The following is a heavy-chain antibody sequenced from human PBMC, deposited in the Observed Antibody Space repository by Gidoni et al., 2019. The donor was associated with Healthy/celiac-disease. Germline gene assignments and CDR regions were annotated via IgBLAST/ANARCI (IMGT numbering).Heavy chain of an antibody. V-gene: IGHV3-33*01. CDR3: ARDGIVTDYYYYYGMDV. CDR1: GFTFSSYG. D-gene: IGHD1-20*01. CDR2: IWYDGSNK. Sequence: QVQLVESGGGVVQPGRSLRLSCAASGFTFSSYGMHWVRQAPGKGLEWVAVIWYDGSNKYYADSVKGRFTISRDNSKNTLYLQMNSLRAEDTAVYYCARDGIVTDYYYYYGMDVWGQGTTVTVSS. J-gene: IGHJ6*02.